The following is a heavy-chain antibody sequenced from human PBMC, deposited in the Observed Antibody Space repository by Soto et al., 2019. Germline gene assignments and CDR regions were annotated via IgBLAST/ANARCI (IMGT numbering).Heavy chain of an antibody. D-gene: IGHD2-2*02. Sequence: PGGSLRLSCAASGFTFSSYSMNWVRQAPGKGLEWVSYISSSSTIYYADSVKGRFTISRDNAKNSLYLQMNSLRDEDTAVYYCARDYHYCSSTSCYSFDYYYGMDVWGQGTTVTVSS. CDR2: ISSSSTI. CDR3: ARDYHYCSSTSCYSFDYYYGMDV. J-gene: IGHJ6*02. CDR1: GFTFSSYS. V-gene: IGHV3-48*02.